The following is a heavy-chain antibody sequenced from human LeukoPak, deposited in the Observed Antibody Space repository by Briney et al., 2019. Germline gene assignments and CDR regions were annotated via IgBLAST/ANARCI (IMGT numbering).Heavy chain of an antibody. V-gene: IGHV3-23*01. CDR2: NTRT. Sequence: GGSLRLSCAASGFTFSTNPMSWVRQAPGKVLEWVSANTRTYYADAVKGRFTISRDNPKNTVFLQMNSLRAEDTAVYYWVKEHVDRAFTRSFEIWGQGTVVTVSS. D-gene: IGHD3-10*01. J-gene: IGHJ3*02. CDR1: GFTFSTNP. CDR3: VKEHVDRAFTRSFEI.